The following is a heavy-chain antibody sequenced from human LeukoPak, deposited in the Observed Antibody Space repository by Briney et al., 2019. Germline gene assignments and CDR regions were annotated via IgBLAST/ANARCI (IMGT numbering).Heavy chain of an antibody. CDR2: ISTSSSII. Sequence: PGGSLRLSCAASAFTFSSYSMSWVRQAPGKGLEWVSYISTSSSIIYYADSVKGRFTISRDDAKNSVSLQMNSLRAEDTAVYYCIKDMGYCSGGRCYRWFDSWGQGTLVTVSS. V-gene: IGHV3-48*01. CDR3: IKDMGYCSGGRCYRWFDS. J-gene: IGHJ5*01. D-gene: IGHD2-15*01. CDR1: AFTFSSYS.